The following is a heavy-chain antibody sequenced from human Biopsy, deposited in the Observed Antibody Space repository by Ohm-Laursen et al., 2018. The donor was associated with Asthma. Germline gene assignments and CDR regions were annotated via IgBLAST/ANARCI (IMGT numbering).Heavy chain of an antibody. D-gene: IGHD3-9*01. V-gene: IGHV1-3*01. J-gene: IGHJ3*02. CDR3: ARTYFDFLTGQVHDAFAM. Sequence: ASVKASCKDSGDTFINYAIHWVRQAPGHSLEWMGWINAANGNTKYSQKFQGRLTISRDTSASTAYMDLSSLRSEDTAVYYCARTYFDFLTGQVHDAFAMWGQGTMVTVSS. CDR1: GDTFINYA. CDR2: INAANGNT.